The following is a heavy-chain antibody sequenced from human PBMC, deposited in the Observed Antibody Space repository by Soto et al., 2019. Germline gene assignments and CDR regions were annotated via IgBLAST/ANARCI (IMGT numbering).Heavy chain of an antibody. J-gene: IGHJ5*02. CDR3: ARERSSSKRFDP. CDR1: GYTFTSYD. CDR2: MNPDSGNT. V-gene: IGHV1-8*01. D-gene: IGHD3-16*02. Sequence: QVQLVQSGAEVKKPGASVKVSRKASGYTFTSYDINWVRQATGQGLEWMGWMNPDSGNTGYAQKFQGRVTMTRNTSISTAYMELSSLRSEDTAVYYCARERSSSKRFDPWGQGTLVTVSS.